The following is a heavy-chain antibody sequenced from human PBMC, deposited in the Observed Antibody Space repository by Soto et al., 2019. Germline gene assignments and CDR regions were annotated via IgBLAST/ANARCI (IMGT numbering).Heavy chain of an antibody. J-gene: IGHJ3*02. CDR2: IYNGGST. CDR1: GGSISSGGFF. CDR3: ANNLPTGGAFDI. Sequence: QVQLQESGPGLVKPSQTLSLTCTVSGGSISSGGFFWSWIRQHPGKGLEWIGYIYNGGSTYYNPSLKSRVTISLDTSKNQFSLELSSVTAADTAVYYCANNLPTGGAFDIWGQGTMVTVSS. D-gene: IGHD4-17*01. V-gene: IGHV4-31*03.